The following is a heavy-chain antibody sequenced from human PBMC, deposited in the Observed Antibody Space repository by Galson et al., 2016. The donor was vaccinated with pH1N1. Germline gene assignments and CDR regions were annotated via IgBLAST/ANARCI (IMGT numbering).Heavy chain of an antibody. Sequence: SLRLSCAASGFTFSSYAMRWVRQAPGKGLEWVSAISGSGGSTYYADSVKGRFTISRDNSKNTLYLQMNSLRAEDTALYYCAKTLTHDEIYDAFDIWGQGTMVTVSS. CDR3: AKTLTHDEIYDAFDI. CDR1: GFTFSSYA. CDR2: ISGSGGST. J-gene: IGHJ3*02. V-gene: IGHV3-23*01. D-gene: IGHD2/OR15-2a*01.